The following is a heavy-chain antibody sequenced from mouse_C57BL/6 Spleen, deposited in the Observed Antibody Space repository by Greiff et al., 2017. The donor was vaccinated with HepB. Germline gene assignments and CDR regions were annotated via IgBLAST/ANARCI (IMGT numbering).Heavy chain of an antibody. CDR3: TRSLPYGSSLFDY. D-gene: IGHD1-1*01. Sequence: QVQLQQSGAELVSPGASVTLSCKASGYTFTDYEMHWVKQTPVHGLEWIGAIDPETGGTAYNQKFKGKAILTADKSSSTAYMELRSLTSEDSAVYYCTRSLPYGSSLFDYWGQGTTLTVSS. V-gene: IGHV1-15*01. J-gene: IGHJ2*01. CDR1: GYTFTDYE. CDR2: IDPETGGT.